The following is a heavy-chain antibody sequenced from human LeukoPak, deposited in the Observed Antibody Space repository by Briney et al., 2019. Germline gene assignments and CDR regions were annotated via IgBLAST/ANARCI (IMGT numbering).Heavy chain of an antibody. Sequence: GGSLRLSCAASGFTFSSYWMHWVRQAPGKGLVWVSRINSDRSSTSYADSVKGRFTISRDNAKKTLYLQMNSLRAEDTAVYYCARADFDSGDYYYYYMDVWGKGTTVTVSS. J-gene: IGHJ6*03. CDR1: GFTFSSYW. CDR2: INSDRSST. D-gene: IGHD4-17*01. V-gene: IGHV3-74*01. CDR3: ARADFDSGDYYYYYMDV.